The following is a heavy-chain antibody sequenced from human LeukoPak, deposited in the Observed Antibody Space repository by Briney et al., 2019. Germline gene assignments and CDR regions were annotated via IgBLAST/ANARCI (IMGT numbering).Heavy chain of an antibody. J-gene: IGHJ4*02. Sequence: SETLSLTCTVSGGSFSTYYWSWIRQPAGKGLEWIGHIYTSGTTNYNPSLKSRVTISVDKSKNQFSLKLSSVTAADTAVYYCASFIFGGAFDYWGQGTLVTVSS. CDR1: GGSFSTYY. CDR2: IYTSGTT. V-gene: IGHV4-4*07. CDR3: ASFIFGGAFDY. D-gene: IGHD3-3*01.